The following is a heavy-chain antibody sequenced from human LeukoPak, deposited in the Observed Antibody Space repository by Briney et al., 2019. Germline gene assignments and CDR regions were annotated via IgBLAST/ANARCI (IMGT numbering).Heavy chain of an antibody. CDR1: GDSISSSHW. D-gene: IGHD5-18*01. CDR2: INHSGST. V-gene: IGHV4-4*02. J-gene: IGHJ6*03. CDR3: ARGASEYSYGFSLSSRYMDV. Sequence: SETLSLTCAVSGDSISSSHWWSWVRQSPGKGLEWIGEINHSGSTNYNPSLKSRVTISVDTSKNQFSLKLSSVTAADTAVYYCARGASEYSYGFSLSSRYMDVWGKGTTVTVSS.